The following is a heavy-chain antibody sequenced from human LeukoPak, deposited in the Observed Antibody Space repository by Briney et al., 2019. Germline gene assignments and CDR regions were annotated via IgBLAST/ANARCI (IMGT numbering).Heavy chain of an antibody. CDR2: ISSSSSYI. CDR1: GFTFSTYT. J-gene: IGHJ3*02. Sequence: GGSLRLSCAASGFTFSTYTMNWVRQAPGKGLEWVSSISSSSSYIYYGDSVKGRFTVSRDNARNSLSLQMNSLRAEDTAVYYCARDRSAPHMLWNAFEIWGQGTMVTVSS. V-gene: IGHV3-21*01. D-gene: IGHD2-8*01. CDR3: ARDRSAPHMLWNAFEI.